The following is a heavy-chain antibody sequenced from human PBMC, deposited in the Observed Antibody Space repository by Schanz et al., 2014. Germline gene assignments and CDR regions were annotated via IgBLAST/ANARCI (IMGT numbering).Heavy chain of an antibody. CDR1: GGTFSSYA. D-gene: IGHD2-8*02. CDR3: GTTRVPNAARLQLAEVLDRGRTHVVDV. J-gene: IGHJ6*01. V-gene: IGHV1-69*01. CDR2: IIPIFGTA. Sequence: SSVKFSCKASGGTFSSYAISWVRQAPGQGLEWIGGIIPIFGTANYAQKFQVRVTFTAEEYARTYSIEFSSLRAGEPPVYYHGTTRVPNAARLQLAEVLDRGRTHVVDV.